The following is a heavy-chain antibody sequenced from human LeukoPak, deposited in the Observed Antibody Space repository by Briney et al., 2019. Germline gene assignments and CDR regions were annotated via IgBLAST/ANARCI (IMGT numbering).Heavy chain of an antibody. D-gene: IGHD2-2*01. Sequence: GESPKISCKGSGYSFTSYWIGWVRQMPGKGLEWMGIIYPGDSDTRYSPSIQGQVTISADKSISTAYLQWSSLKASDTAMYYCARPVGGYCSSTSCQPSAFDIWGQGTMVTVSS. V-gene: IGHV5-51*01. CDR2: IYPGDSDT. CDR3: ARPVGGYCSSTSCQPSAFDI. J-gene: IGHJ3*02. CDR1: GYSFTSYW.